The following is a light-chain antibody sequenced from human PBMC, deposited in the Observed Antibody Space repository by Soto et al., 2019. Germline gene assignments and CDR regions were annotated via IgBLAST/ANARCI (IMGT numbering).Light chain of an antibody. J-gene: IGKJ3*01. CDR1: QSISSN. CDR2: GAS. Sequence: EIAMRQSPATMSVSPGERDTLSCRASQSISSNLAWYQQKPGQAPRLLIYGASTRATGIPATFSGSGSGTEFTLTISSLQSEDFAVYYCQQYNNWPFTFGPGTKVDIK. V-gene: IGKV3-15*01. CDR3: QQYNNWPFT.